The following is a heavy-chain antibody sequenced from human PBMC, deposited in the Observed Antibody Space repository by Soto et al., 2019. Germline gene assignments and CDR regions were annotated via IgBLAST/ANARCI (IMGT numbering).Heavy chain of an antibody. CDR1: GGSISSSNW. J-gene: IGHJ4*02. CDR2: IYHSGST. CDR3: ATSDPDYYDRSGYYCG. Sequence: PSETLSLTCAVSGGSISSSNWWSWVRQPPGKGLEWIGEIYHSGSTNYNPSLKSRVTISVDKSKNQFSLKLSSVTAEDTAVYYCATSDPDYYDRSGYYCGWGRGTLVTVSS. D-gene: IGHD3-22*01. V-gene: IGHV4-4*02.